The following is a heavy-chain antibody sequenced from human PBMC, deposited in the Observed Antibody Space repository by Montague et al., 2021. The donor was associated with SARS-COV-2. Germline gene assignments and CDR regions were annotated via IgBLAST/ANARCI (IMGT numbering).Heavy chain of an antibody. Sequence: SETLSLTCTVSGGSMRDSYLSWIRQPPGEGLEWIGYIYYSGSTDYNPSLNSRVTLSLDTSKNQFSLNLRSVTAADTAFYYCARVHYYTGYVDSWGQGTLVSVSS. D-gene: IGHD3-22*01. CDR1: GGSMRDSY. J-gene: IGHJ4*02. CDR3: ARVHYYTGYVDS. V-gene: IGHV4-59*13. CDR2: IYYSGST.